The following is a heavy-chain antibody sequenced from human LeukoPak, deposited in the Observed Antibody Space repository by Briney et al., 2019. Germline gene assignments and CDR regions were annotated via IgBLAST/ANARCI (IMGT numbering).Heavy chain of an antibody. CDR1: GFIFSTYW. CDR2: IKQDGSEN. CDR3: ARTTLDYGSAFFDY. J-gene: IGHJ4*02. D-gene: IGHD3-10*01. V-gene: IGHV3-7*01. Sequence: GGSLRLSCAASGFIFSTYWMSWVRQAPGKRLEWVANIKQDGSENYYVDSVKGRFTISRDNAKNSLYLQMNSLRAEDTAVYYCARTTLDYGSAFFDYWGQGTLVTVSS.